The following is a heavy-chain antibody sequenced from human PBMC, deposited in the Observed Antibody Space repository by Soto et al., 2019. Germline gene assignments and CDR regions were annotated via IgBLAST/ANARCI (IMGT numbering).Heavy chain of an antibody. V-gene: IGHV3-11*01. CDR2: ISSSGSTI. Sequence: PGGSLRLSCAASGFTFSDYYMSWIRQAPGKGLEWVSYISSSGSTIYYADSVKGRFTISRDNAKNSLYLQMNSLRAEDTAVYYCARDSDCSGGSCYEANWFDPWGQGTLVTVSS. CDR3: ARDSDCSGGSCYEANWFDP. J-gene: IGHJ5*02. CDR1: GFTFSDYY. D-gene: IGHD2-15*01.